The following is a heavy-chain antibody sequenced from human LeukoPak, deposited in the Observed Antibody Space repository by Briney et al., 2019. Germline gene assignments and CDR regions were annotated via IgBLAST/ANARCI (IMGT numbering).Heavy chain of an antibody. CDR3: AVPGGSGWYERFDY. D-gene: IGHD6-19*01. CDR2: INPNSGGT. CDR1: GYTFTRDA. J-gene: IGHJ4*02. V-gene: IGHV1-2*02. Sequence: ASVKVSCKASGYTFTRDAINWVRQAPGQGLEWMGWINPNSGGTNYAQKFQGRVTMTRDTSISTAYMELSRLRSDDTAVYYCAVPGGSGWYERFDYWGQGTLVTVSS.